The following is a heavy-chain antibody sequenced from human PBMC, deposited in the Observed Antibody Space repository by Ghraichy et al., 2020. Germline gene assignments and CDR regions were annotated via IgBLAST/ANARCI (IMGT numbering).Heavy chain of an antibody. V-gene: IGHV3-48*02. Sequence: GGSLRLSCAASGLSFSSYSMNWVRQAPGKGLEWVSYISSSSSTIYYADSVKGRFTISRDNAKNSLYLQMNSLRDEDTAVYYCARELGYLPDYWGQGTLVTVSP. D-gene: IGHD3-16*01. CDR1: GLSFSSYS. J-gene: IGHJ4*02. CDR2: ISSSSSTI. CDR3: ARELGYLPDY.